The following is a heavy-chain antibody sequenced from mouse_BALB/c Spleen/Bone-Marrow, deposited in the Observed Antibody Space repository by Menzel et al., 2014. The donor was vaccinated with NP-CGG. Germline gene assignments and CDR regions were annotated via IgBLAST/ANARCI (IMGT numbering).Heavy chain of an antibody. D-gene: IGHD2-3*01. J-gene: IGHJ3*01. CDR2: INPESNTI. V-gene: IGHV4-1*02. CDR1: GFDFSRYW. Sequence: DVKLVESGGGLVQPGGSLKPSCAASGFDFSRYWMSWVRQAPGKGLQWIGEINPESNTINYSPSLKDKFIISRDNAKNTLYLQMSKVKSEDAALYCCARLGYYRWFAYWGQGTLVTVSA. CDR3: ARLGYYRWFAY.